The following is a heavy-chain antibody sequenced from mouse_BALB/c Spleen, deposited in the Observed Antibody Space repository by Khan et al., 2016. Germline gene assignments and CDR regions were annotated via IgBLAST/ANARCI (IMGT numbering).Heavy chain of an antibody. CDR3: ARGGDYDAMDF. J-gene: IGHJ4*01. V-gene: IGHV1S137*01. Sequence: QVQLQQSGAELVRPGVSVKISCKGSGYIFTDYALHWVRQSHAKSLEWIGVLRPYYGDATYNQTFKGKATMTVDKSSSTACMDLARLTSEDSAMCYCARGGDYDAMDFWGQGTSVTVSS. CDR1: GYIFTDYA. CDR2: LRPYYGDA.